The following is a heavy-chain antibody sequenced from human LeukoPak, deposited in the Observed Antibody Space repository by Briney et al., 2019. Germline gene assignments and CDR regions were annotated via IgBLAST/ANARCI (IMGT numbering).Heavy chain of an antibody. J-gene: IGHJ5*02. CDR3: AKAGGGNWFDP. V-gene: IGHV3-23*01. CDR2: IRGTGGGST. Sequence: GGSLRLSCAASGFTLSNYYMTWVRQAPGKGLEWVSTIRGTGGGSTFYADSVKGRFTISGDNSRNTLYLQMNSLRVEDTAVYYCAKAGGGNWFDPWGQGTLVTVSS. CDR1: GFTLSNYY. D-gene: IGHD3-16*01.